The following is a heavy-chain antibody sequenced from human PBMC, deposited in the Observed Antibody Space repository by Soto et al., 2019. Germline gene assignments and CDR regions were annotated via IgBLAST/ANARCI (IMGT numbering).Heavy chain of an antibody. CDR2: IIPILGIA. J-gene: IGHJ4*02. CDR3: ASRYDSSDY. V-gene: IGHV1-69*02. CDR1: GGTFSSYT. D-gene: IGHD3-22*01. Sequence: QVQLVQSGAEVKKPGSSVKVSCKASGGTFSSYTISWVRQAPGQGLEWMGRIIPILGIANYAQKFQGRVTITADKSTSTAYMELSSLGSEDPAVYYCASRYDSSDYWGQGTLVTVSS.